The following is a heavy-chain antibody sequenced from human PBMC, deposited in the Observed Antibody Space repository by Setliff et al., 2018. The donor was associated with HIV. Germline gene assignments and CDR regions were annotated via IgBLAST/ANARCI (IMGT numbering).Heavy chain of an antibody. CDR1: GYSVNSDYL. V-gene: IGHV4-38-2*02. CDR2: IYYSGST. CDR3: ATRAIVVTPDY. D-gene: IGHD3-22*01. J-gene: IGHJ4*02. Sequence: SETLSLTCTVSGYSVNSDYLWGWVRQPPGKGLEWIGSIYYSGSTYYNPSLKSRVTIFVDTSKNQFSLKVRSVTAADTAVYYCATRAIVVTPDYWGQGTPVTVSS.